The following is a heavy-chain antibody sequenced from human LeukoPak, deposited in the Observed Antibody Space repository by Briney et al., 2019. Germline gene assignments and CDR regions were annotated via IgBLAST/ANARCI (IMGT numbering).Heavy chain of an antibody. V-gene: IGHV1-69*05. CDR3: AREGSQTYYYDSSGYYDAFDI. Sequence: SVKVSCKASGGTFSSYAISWVRQAPGQGLEWMGRIIPIFGTANYAQKFQGRVTITTDESTSTAYMELSSLRSEDTAVYYCAREGSQTYYYDSSGYYDAFDIWGQGTMVTVSS. CDR1: GGTFSSYA. J-gene: IGHJ3*02. D-gene: IGHD3-22*01. CDR2: IIPIFGTA.